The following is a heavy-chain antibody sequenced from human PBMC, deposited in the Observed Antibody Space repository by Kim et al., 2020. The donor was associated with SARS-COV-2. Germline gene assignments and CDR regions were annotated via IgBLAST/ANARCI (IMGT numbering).Heavy chain of an antibody. Sequence: GGSLRLSCAASGFAVSSKYMAWVRQAPGRELEWVAIMYSVGSIYYADSVRGRFTITRDKSRNTLRLLMNSLRAEDTAVYYCAGAGSGWEALDYWGQGTLVTVSS. J-gene: IGHJ4*02. CDR2: MYSVGSI. CDR3: AGAGSGWEALDY. CDR1: GFAVSSKY. V-gene: IGHV3-53*03. D-gene: IGHD3-10*01.